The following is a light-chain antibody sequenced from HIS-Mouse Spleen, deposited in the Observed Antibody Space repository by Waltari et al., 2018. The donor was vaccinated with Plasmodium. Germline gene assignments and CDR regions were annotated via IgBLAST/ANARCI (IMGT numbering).Light chain of an antibody. CDR2: GKN. CDR1: IRRRYY. Sequence: SSELTQNPAVSVALGQPARITCTGAIRRRYYASRYQPKPGQARVLVIYGKNTRPTGIPDRFSGSSSGNTASLTITGAQAEDEADYYCNSRDSSGNHQVFGGGTKLTVL. CDR3: NSRDSSGNHQV. V-gene: IGLV3-19*01. J-gene: IGLJ3*02.